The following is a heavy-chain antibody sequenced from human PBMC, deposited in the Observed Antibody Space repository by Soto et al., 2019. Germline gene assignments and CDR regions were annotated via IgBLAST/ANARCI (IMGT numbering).Heavy chain of an antibody. CDR3: VSGYCSGGNYYRPFDY. CDR1: GFTFSSYG. J-gene: IGHJ4*02. V-gene: IGHV3-33*03. D-gene: IGHD2-15*01. CDR2: IWYDGSDK. Sequence: GGSLRLSCAASGFTFSSYGMHWVRQAPGKGLEWVAVIWYDGSDKYYADSVKGRFTISRDNSKNTLYLQMNSLRAEDTAVYYCVSGYCSGGNYYRPFDYWGQGTLVTVSS.